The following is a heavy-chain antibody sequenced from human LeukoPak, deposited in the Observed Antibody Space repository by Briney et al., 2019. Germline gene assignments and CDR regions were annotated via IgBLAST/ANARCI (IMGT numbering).Heavy chain of an antibody. J-gene: IGHJ4*02. D-gene: IGHD6-13*01. CDR1: GFTFSNYA. CDR3: ARHTGSAWSTGY. Sequence: GGSLRLSCAASGFTFSNYAMSWVRQAPGKGLEWVSAISGSGGSTYYADSVKGRFTISRDNSNNTLYLQMSSLRAGDTAVYYCARHTGSAWSTGYWGQGTLVTVSS. V-gene: IGHV3-23*01. CDR2: ISGSGGST.